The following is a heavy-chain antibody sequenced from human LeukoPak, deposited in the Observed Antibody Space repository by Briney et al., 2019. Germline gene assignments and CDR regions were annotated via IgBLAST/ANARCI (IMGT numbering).Heavy chain of an antibody. D-gene: IGHD1-26*01. Sequence: SVKVSCKASGGTFSSYAISWVRQAPGQGLEWKGRIIPIFGTANYAQKFQGRVTITTDESTSTAYMELSSLRSEDTAVYYCAREYSGTPAYWGQGTLVTVSS. CDR3: AREYSGTPAY. CDR1: GGTFSSYA. J-gene: IGHJ4*02. CDR2: IIPIFGTA. V-gene: IGHV1-69*05.